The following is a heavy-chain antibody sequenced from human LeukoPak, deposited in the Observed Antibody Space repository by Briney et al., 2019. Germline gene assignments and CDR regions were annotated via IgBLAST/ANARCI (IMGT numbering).Heavy chain of an antibody. Sequence: SLRLSCAASQFTFSSYWMNWVRQAPGKGLEWVAVISYDGSNKYYADSVKGRFTISRDNSKNTLYLQMNSLRAEDTAVYYCARVGGDGYNYLTDWGQGTPVTVSS. V-gene: IGHV3-30-3*01. CDR2: ISYDGSNK. CDR3: ARVGGDGYNYLTD. D-gene: IGHD5-24*01. CDR1: QFTFSSYW. J-gene: IGHJ4*02.